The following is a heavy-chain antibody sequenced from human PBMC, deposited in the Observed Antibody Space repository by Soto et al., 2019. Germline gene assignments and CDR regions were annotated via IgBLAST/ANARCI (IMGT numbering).Heavy chain of an antibody. CDR1: GFTFSNAW. J-gene: IGHJ4*02. CDR3: PTAGYSSGWHFNY. D-gene: IGHD6-19*01. CDR2: IKSKTDGGTT. Sequence: GGSLRLSCAASGFTFSNAWMSWVRQAPGKGLEWVGRIKSKTDGGTTDYAAPVKGRFTISRDDSKNTLYLQMNSLKTVDTAVYYCPTAGYSSGWHFNYWGQGSLVTVSS. V-gene: IGHV3-15*01.